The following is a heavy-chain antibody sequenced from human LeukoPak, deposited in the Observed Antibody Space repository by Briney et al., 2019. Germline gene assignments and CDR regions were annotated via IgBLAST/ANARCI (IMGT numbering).Heavy chain of an antibody. CDR2: IYYSGST. Sequence: SETLSLTCTVSGGSISSSSYYWGWIRQPPGKGLEWIGSIYYSGSTYYNPSLKSRVTISVDTSKNQFSLELSSVTAADTAVYYCARTNLLSGYSSSWYGEVDYWGQGTLVTVSS. CDR1: GGSISSSSYY. D-gene: IGHD6-13*01. J-gene: IGHJ4*02. V-gene: IGHV4-39*07. CDR3: ARTNLLSGYSSSWYGEVDY.